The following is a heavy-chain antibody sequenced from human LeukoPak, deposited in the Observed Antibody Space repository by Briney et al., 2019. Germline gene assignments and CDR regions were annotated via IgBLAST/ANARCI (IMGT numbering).Heavy chain of an antibody. CDR3: ARGWQINSSGGFVDP. Sequence: ASVRVSCKASGYIFTDYYVHWIRQAPGQGLEWMGLINPNSGGTNFAQKFQGRVTMTRDTSITTAYMELSSLSSDDTAVYYCARGWQINSSGGFVDPWGQGILVTVSS. J-gene: IGHJ5*02. D-gene: IGHD6-6*01. CDR1: GYIFTDYY. CDR2: INPNSGGT. V-gene: IGHV1-2*02.